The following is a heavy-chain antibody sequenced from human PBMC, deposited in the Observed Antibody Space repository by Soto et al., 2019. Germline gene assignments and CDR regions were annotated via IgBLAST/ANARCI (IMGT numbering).Heavy chain of an antibody. V-gene: IGHV3-30*18. CDR1: GFTCSAYG. CDR2: ISHDGTNK. J-gene: IGHJ4*02. D-gene: IGHD3-22*01. CDR3: AKDEYYYSRSGYYIFDS. Sequence: QAQLVESGGGVVQPGESLRLSCEVSGFTCSAYGMHWVRQAPGKGLEWVAAISHDGTNKNYGDSVKGRFTISRDNSKKTLYLQMNSLRPEDTALYYCAKDEYYYSRSGYYIFDSWGQGTLVTVSS.